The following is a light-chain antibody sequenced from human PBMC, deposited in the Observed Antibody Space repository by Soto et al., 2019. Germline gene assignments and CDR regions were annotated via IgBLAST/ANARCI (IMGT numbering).Light chain of an antibody. J-gene: IGKJ1*01. CDR2: DAS. V-gene: IGKV3-11*01. Sequence: EFVLTQSPAAVCLLSGQRDTLSCTSSKSLNSHLAWYQQKPGQPPRLLIYDASTRATGTPARFSGRGSGTDFTLTISRLEPEDSAVYYCQQRNDSWTFGTGTKVDIK. CDR1: KSLNSH. CDR3: QQRNDSWT.